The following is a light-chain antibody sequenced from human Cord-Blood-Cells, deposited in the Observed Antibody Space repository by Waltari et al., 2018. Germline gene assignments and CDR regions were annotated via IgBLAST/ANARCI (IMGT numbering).Light chain of an antibody. CDR3: QSADSSGTYVV. V-gene: IGLV3-25*03. J-gene: IGLJ2*01. CDR2: KDS. Sequence: SYELTQPPSLSVSPGQTARITCSGDALPKQYAYWYQQKPGQAPVLVIYKDSERPSGSPERFSGSSSGTTVTLTISGVQAEDEADYYCQSADSSGTYVVFGGGTKLTVL. CDR1: ALPKQY.